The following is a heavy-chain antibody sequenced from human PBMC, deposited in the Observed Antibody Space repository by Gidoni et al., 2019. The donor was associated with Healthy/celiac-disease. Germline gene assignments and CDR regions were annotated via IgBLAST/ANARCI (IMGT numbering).Heavy chain of an antibody. CDR2: ISYDGSNK. V-gene: IGHV3-30*18. Sequence: QVQLVESGGGVVQPGRSLRLSCAASGFTFSSYGMHWVRQAPGKGVEWVAVISYDGSNKYYADSVKGRFTISRDNSKNTLYLQMNSLRAEDTAVYYCAKYDAFDIWGQGTMVTVSS. J-gene: IGHJ3*02. CDR3: AKYDAFDI. CDR1: GFTFSSYG.